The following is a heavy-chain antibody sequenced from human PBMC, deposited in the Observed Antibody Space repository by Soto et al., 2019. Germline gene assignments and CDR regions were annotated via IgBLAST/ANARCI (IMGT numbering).Heavy chain of an antibody. D-gene: IGHD6-6*01. CDR3: ASARFRGTEGPNWLDP. Sequence: QEQLVQSGGGVVQPGRSLRLSCAASGFKFNSYGMHWVRQAPGKGLEWVAVIRYDGSDTSYGDSVKGRFTISRDNSKNTLQLQLSRLRVDDTAVYYCASARFRGTEGPNWLDPWGQGSLVTVSS. V-gene: IGHV3-33*01. CDR2: IRYDGSDT. J-gene: IGHJ5*02. CDR1: GFKFNSYG.